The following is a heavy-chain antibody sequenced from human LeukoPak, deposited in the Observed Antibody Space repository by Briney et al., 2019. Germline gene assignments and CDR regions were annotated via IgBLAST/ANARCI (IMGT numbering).Heavy chain of an antibody. D-gene: IGHD6-19*01. J-gene: IGHJ4*02. CDR1: RYTLTSYG. CDR3: ARLPADTAGWCFDY. V-gene: IGHV1-18*01. Sequence: ASLKVSSKASRYTLTSYGISWVRQAPGQGLGWRGWISAYNGNTNYAQKLEGRVNMTTDTSTSTASMELRSLRSDDTAVYYCARLPADTAGWCFDYWGQGTLVTVSS. CDR2: ISAYNGNT.